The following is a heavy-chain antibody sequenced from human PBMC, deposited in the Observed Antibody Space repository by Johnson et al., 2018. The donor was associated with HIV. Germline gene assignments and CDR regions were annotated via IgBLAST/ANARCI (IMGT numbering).Heavy chain of an antibody. D-gene: IGHD3-3*01. Sequence: VQLVESGGDLVQPGGSLRLSCVASGFTFSSCAMSWVRQAPGTGLEWVSGISGSNASTYYADSVKGRFTISRDNSKNSLYLQMNSLKTEDTAVYYCAREPHNFWSPDAFDIWGQGTMVTVSS. J-gene: IGHJ3*02. CDR3: AREPHNFWSPDAFDI. V-gene: IGHV3-23*04. CDR1: GFTFSSCA. CDR2: ISGSNAST.